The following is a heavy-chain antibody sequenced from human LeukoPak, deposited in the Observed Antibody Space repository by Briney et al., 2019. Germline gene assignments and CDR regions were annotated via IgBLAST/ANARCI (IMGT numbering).Heavy chain of an antibody. V-gene: IGHV3-21*01. J-gene: IGHJ4*02. Sequence: GGSLRLSCAASKFTFSDYSMSWVRQAPGKGLEWVSSISSIRNYIYYADSVKGRFTISRDNAKNSLCLQMNSLRVEDTAVYYCAGQSGYRYGQRGYWGQGALVTVPS. D-gene: IGHD5-18*01. CDR1: KFTFSDYS. CDR2: ISSIRNYI. CDR3: AGQSGYRYGQRGY.